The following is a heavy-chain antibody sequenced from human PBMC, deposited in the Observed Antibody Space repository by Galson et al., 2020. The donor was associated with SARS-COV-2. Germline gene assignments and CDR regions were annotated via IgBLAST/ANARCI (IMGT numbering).Heavy chain of an antibody. V-gene: IGHV1-2*06. J-gene: IGHJ5*02. D-gene: IGHD3-22*01. CDR3: ARESHYHGSSGYYEGVVWFDP. Sequence: ASVKVSCKASGYTFSGYYLNWVRQAPGQGLEWMGRINPNNGGTNYAQTFQGRVTMTGDTSISTAYMELSGLRSDDTAVYYCARESHYHGSSGYYEGVVWFDPWGQGTLVTVSS. CDR1: GYTFSGYY. CDR2: INPNNGGT.